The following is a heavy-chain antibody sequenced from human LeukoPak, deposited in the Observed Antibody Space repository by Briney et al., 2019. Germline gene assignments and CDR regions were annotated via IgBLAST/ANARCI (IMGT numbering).Heavy chain of an antibody. D-gene: IGHD4-17*01. V-gene: IGHV3-21*01. CDR3: ARITVTSRGYYYGMDV. CDR1: GFTFSTYS. CDR2: IGSSTNYI. Sequence: GGSLRLSCAASGFTFSTYSMNWVRQAPGKGLEWVSSIGSSTNYIYYADSVKGRFTISRDNAKNSLYLQMNSLRAGDTAVYYCARITVTSRGYYYGMDVWGQGTTVTVSS. J-gene: IGHJ6*02.